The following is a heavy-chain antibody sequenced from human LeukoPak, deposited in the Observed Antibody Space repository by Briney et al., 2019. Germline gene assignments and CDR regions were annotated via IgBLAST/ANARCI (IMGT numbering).Heavy chain of an antibody. Sequence: PSETLSLPCTVSGYSISRGYYWSWIRQPPGKGLEWIGEINHSGSTNYNPSLKRRVTISVDTSKNQFALKLSSVTAADTAVYYCARLYSSGWYDWFDPWGQGTLVTVSS. CDR3: ARLYSSGWYDWFDP. V-gene: IGHV4-38-2*02. CDR2: INHSGST. J-gene: IGHJ5*02. CDR1: GYSISRGYY. D-gene: IGHD6-19*01.